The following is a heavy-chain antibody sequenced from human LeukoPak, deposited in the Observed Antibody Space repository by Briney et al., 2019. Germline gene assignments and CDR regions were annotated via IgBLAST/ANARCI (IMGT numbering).Heavy chain of an antibody. D-gene: IGHD1-26*01. CDR2: INHSGST. Sequence: SETLSLTCAVYGGSFSGYYWSWIRQPPGKGLEWIGEINHSGSTNYNPSLKSRVTISVDTSKNQFSLKLSSVTAADTAVYYCARAWSSRLGYYYGMDVWGQGTTVTVSS. J-gene: IGHJ6*02. V-gene: IGHV4-34*01. CDR1: GGSFSGYY. CDR3: ARAWSSRLGYYYGMDV.